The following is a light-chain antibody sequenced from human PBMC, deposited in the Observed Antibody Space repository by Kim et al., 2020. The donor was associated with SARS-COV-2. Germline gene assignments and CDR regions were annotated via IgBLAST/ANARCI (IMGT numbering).Light chain of an antibody. CDR3: QQYYDWPRT. CDR1: QRFSIN. J-gene: IGKJ1*01. CDR2: NAF. V-gene: IGKV3-15*01. Sequence: SPGERATLACRASQRFSINLAWYQQKPGQAPRLLISNAFSRATGVPARFSGSWSGTFFTLTISSLQSEDFAIYYCQQYYDWPRTFGQGTKVDIK.